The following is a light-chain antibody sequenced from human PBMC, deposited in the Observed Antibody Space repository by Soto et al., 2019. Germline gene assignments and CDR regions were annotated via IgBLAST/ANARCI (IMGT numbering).Light chain of an antibody. CDR2: GAS. V-gene: IGKV3-20*01. CDR3: QQYGSSRPT. Sequence: EIVLTQSPGTLSLSPGERATLSCRASQSVSSSYLAWYQQKPGQAPRLLIYGASRRATGIPDRFSGSGSGTEFSLTISRLEPEDFASYYCQQYGSSRPTFGGGIKVDIK. J-gene: IGKJ4*01. CDR1: QSVSSSY.